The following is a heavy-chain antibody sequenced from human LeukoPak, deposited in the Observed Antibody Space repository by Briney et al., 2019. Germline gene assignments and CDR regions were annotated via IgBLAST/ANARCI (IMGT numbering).Heavy chain of an antibody. CDR3: AKGIVVVPAAIGGIAFDI. CDR1: GFTFSSYA. Sequence: GGSLRLSCAASGFTFSSYAMSWVRQAPGKGLEWVSAISGSGGSTCYADSVKGRFTISRDNSKNTLYLQMNSLRAEDTAVYYCAKGIVVVPAAIGGIAFDIWGQGTMVTVSS. CDR2: ISGSGGST. V-gene: IGHV3-23*01. J-gene: IGHJ3*02. D-gene: IGHD2-2*02.